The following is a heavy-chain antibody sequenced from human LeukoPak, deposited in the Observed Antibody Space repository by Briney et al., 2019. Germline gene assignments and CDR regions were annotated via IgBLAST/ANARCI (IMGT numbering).Heavy chain of an antibody. V-gene: IGHV1-69*01. CDR3: ASGRYDILTGADY. CDR2: IIPIFGTA. D-gene: IGHD3-9*01. J-gene: IGHJ4*02. CDR1: GGTFSSYA. Sequence: SVKVSCKASGGTFSSYAISWVRQAPGQGLEWMGGIIPIFGTAHYAQKFQGRVTITADESTSTAYMELSSLRSEDTAVYYCASGRYDILTGADYWGQGTLVTVSS.